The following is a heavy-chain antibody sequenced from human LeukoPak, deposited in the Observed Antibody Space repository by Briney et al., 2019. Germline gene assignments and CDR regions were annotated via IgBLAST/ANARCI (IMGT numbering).Heavy chain of an antibody. D-gene: IGHD6-19*01. Sequence: ASVKVSCKASGYSFTSYHMHWVRQAPGQGLEWMGIIKPSCGSTSYAQEFQDRVTMTRDTSTSTVYMELSSLRFEDTAVYYCARDSSGWSVDYWGQGTLVTVSS. CDR3: ARDSSGWSVDY. CDR1: GYSFTSYH. CDR2: IKPSCGST. V-gene: IGHV1-46*01. J-gene: IGHJ4*02.